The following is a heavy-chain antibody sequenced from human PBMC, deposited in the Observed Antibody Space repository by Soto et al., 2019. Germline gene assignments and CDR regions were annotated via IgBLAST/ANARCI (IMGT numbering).Heavy chain of an antibody. D-gene: IGHD6-13*01. CDR1: GFNFGDYA. V-gene: IGHV3-49*04. CDR3: TRAYSSSPLDY. Sequence: GGSLRLSXTASGFNFGDYATHWVRQAPGKGLEWVGLIRAKAHGGTIDYAASVRGRFTISRDDSKSIAYLQMNSLKTEDTALYYCTRAYSSSPLDYWGQGTRVTVSS. J-gene: IGHJ4*02. CDR2: IRAKAHGGTI.